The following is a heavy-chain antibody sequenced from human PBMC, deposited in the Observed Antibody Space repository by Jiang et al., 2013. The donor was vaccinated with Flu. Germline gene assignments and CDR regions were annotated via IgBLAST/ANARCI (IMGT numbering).Heavy chain of an antibody. J-gene: IGHJ4*02. CDR1: GYSFNNFW. CDR3: ATGGYPAVVTYYYFDY. CDR2: IYPGDSDT. D-gene: IGHD3-22*01. V-gene: IGHV5-51*01. Sequence: AEVKKPGESLKISCKGSGYSFNNFWIAWVRQMPGKGLEWMGIIYPGDSDTRYSPSFQGQVTISADKSISTAYLQWSSLKASDTAVYYCATGGYPAVVTYYYFDYWGHGNPGQRLL.